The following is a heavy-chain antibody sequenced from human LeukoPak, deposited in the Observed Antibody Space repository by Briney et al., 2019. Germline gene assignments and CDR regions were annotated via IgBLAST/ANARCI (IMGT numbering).Heavy chain of an antibody. D-gene: IGHD3-22*01. CDR2: ISSSGSTI. CDR3: ARGLYDSSGYPDY. Sequence: PGGSLRLSCAASGFTFSDYYMSWIRQAPGKGPERVSYISSSGSTIYYADSVKGRFTISRDNAKNSLYLQMNSLRAEDTAVYYCARGLYDSSGYPDYWGQGTLVTVSS. V-gene: IGHV3-11*01. CDR1: GFTFSDYY. J-gene: IGHJ4*02.